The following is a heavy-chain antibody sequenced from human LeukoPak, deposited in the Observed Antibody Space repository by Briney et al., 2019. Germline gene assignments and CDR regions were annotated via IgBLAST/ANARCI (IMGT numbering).Heavy chain of an antibody. CDR1: GFTFSSYS. J-gene: IGHJ4*02. Sequence: GGSLRLSCAAAGFTFSSYSMNWVRQAPGKGLEWVSSISSSSSDIYYADSVKGRFTISRDNANNSLYLQMNSLRAEDTAVYYCAREGIDYELTPSAHNDYWGQGTLVTVSS. V-gene: IGHV3-21*01. D-gene: IGHD3-16*01. CDR2: ISSSSSDI. CDR3: AREGIDYELTPSAHNDY.